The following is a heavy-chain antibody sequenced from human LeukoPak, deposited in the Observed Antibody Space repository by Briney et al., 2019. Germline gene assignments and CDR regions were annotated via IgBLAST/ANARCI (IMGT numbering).Heavy chain of an antibody. CDR3: ARAFSQYYDILTGYHSFDY. CDR2: IIPIFGTA. V-gene: IGHV1-69*01. Sequence: SVKVSCKASGGTFSSYAISWVRQAPGQGLERVGGIIPIFGTANYAQKFQGRVTITADESTSTAYMELSSLRSEDTAVYYCARAFSQYYDILTGYHSFDYWGQGTLVTVSS. J-gene: IGHJ4*02. D-gene: IGHD3-9*01. CDR1: GGTFSSYA.